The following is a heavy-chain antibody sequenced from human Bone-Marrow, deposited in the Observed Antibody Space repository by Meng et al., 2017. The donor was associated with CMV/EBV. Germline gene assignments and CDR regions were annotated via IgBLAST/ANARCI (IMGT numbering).Heavy chain of an antibody. CDR1: GYTFTSYC. V-gene: IGHV1-18*01. Sequence: ASVLVTCKPSGYTFTSYCINWVRQAPGQGLEWMGWMSAYNGKTNDAQKFQGRVTMTTDTSTSTAYMELRSLRSDDTAVYFCATDVRFLDGFSKGDFLDFWGPGTLVTVSS. D-gene: IGHD3/OR15-3a*01. J-gene: IGHJ4*02. CDR2: MSAYNGKT. CDR3: ATDVRFLDGFSKGDFLDF.